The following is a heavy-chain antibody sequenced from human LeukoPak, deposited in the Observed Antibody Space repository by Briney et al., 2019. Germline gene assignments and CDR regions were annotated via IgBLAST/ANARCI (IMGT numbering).Heavy chain of an antibody. V-gene: IGHV1-8*01. D-gene: IGHD6-13*01. CDR3: ARQGGIAAPWDY. J-gene: IGHJ4*02. CDR2: MNPNSGNT. Sequence: ASVKVSFKASGYTFTSYDINWVRQATGQGLEWMGWMNPNSGNTGYAQKFQGRVTMTRNTSISTAYMELSSLRSEDTAVYYCARQGGIAAPWDYWGQGTLVTVSS. CDR1: GYTFTSYD.